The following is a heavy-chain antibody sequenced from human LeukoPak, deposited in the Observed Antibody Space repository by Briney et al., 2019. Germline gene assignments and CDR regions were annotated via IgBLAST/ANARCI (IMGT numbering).Heavy chain of an antibody. CDR3: AKGQGSYYPYYYMDD. J-gene: IGHJ6*03. D-gene: IGHD1-26*01. V-gene: IGHV3-33*06. Sequence: GGSLRLSCAASGFTFRSYAMHWVRQAPGKGLEWVAVVWYDGNKKYYADSVKGRFTISRDNSENTLHLQTDSLRVEDMAVYYCAKGQGSYYPYYYMDDWGTGTTVTVSS. CDR2: VWYDGNKK. CDR1: GFTFRSYA.